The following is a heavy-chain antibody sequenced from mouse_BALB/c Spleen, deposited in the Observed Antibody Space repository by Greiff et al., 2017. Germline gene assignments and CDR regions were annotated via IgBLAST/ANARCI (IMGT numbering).Heavy chain of an antibody. CDR3: ARSEVRDLYFDY. CDR2: IDPSDSET. V-gene: IGHV1S126*01. CDR1: GYSFTSYW. Sequence: QVQLKESGPQLVRPGASVKISCKASGYSFTSYWMHWVKQRPGQGLEWIGMIDPSDSETRLNQKFKDKATLTVDKSSSTAYMQLSSPTSEDSAVYYCARSEVRDLYFDYWGQGTTLTVSS. J-gene: IGHJ2*01. D-gene: IGHD2-13*01.